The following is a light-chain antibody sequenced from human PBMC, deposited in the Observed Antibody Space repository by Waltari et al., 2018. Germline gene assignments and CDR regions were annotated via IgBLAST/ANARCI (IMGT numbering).Light chain of an antibody. Sequence: DIQLTQSPSALSASVGDSVAITCRASQPISIYLTWYQQIPGKAPNLLIYGAVNLQDGVPSRFTGSGSGTDFTLTISSLHPEDFGTYYCQQSYKAPLTFGQGTKLQIK. CDR2: GAV. V-gene: IGKV1-39*01. J-gene: IGKJ2*01. CDR3: QQSYKAPLT. CDR1: QPISIY.